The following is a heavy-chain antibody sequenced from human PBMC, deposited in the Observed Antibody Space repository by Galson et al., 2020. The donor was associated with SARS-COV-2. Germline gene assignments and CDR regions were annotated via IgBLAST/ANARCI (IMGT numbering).Heavy chain of an antibody. CDR2: ISRSGSTI. J-gene: IGHJ6*03. CDR1: GFTFNNYY. D-gene: IGHD3-10*01. Sequence: GESLKISCAAYGFTFNNYYMSCIRQAPGKGLEWVSYISRSGSTIYYADSVKGRFTISRDNDKNSLYLQMNSLRAEDTAVYYCARAGGPPYDYYYMDVWGKGTTVTVSS. CDR3: ARAGGPPYDYYYMDV. V-gene: IGHV3-11*01.